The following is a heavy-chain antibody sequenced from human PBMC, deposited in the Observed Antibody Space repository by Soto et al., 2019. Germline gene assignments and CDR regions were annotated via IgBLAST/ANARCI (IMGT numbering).Heavy chain of an antibody. CDR2: ISYDGSNK. J-gene: IGHJ6*02. D-gene: IGHD6-19*01. CDR3: ASAIRSGWYYYYGMDV. V-gene: IGHV3-30-3*01. CDR1: GFTFSSYA. Sequence: GESLKISCAASGFTFSSYAMHWVRQAPGKGLEWVAVISYDGSNKYYADSVKGRFTISRDNSKNTLYLQMNSLRAEDTAVYYCASAIRSGWYYYYGMDVWGQGTTVTVSS.